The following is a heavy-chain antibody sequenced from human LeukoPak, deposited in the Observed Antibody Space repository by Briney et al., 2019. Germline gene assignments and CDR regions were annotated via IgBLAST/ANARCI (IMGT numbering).Heavy chain of an antibody. V-gene: IGHV3-23*01. D-gene: IGHD3-16*02. CDR3: AKDTRLGELSFLDY. Sequence: SGGSLRLSCAASGFTFSSFAMGWVRRAPGKGLDWVSTISGSGGSTFYADSVRGRFTISRDSSNSMLYLQMNSLRVEDTALYYCAKDTRLGELSFLDYWGQGILVTVSS. CDR2: ISGSGGST. J-gene: IGHJ4*02. CDR1: GFTFSSFA.